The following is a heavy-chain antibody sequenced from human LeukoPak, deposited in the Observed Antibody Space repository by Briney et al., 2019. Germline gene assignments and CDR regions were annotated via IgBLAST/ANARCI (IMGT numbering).Heavy chain of an antibody. Sequence: SQTLSLTCTVSGGSISSGDYYWSWIRQPPGKGLEWIGYIYYSGSTYYNPSLKSRVTISVDTSKNQFSLKLSSVTAADTAVYYCARPYGDYYDAFDIWDQGTMVTVSS. D-gene: IGHD4-17*01. CDR2: IYYSGST. V-gene: IGHV4-30-4*01. CDR1: GGSISSGDYY. CDR3: ARPYGDYYDAFDI. J-gene: IGHJ3*02.